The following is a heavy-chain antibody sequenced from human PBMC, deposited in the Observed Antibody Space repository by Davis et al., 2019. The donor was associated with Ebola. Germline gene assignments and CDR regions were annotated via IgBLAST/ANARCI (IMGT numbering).Heavy chain of an antibody. CDR2: INPSGGST. CDR1: GYTFTSYY. D-gene: IGHD2-15*01. J-gene: IGHJ4*02. V-gene: IGHV1-46*01. Sequence: SVTVSCKASGYTFTSYYMHWVRQAPGQGLEWMGIINPSGGSTSYAQKFQGRVTMTRDTSTSTVYMELSSLRSEDTAVYYCARDARVDPFDYWGQGTLVTVSS. CDR3: ARDARVDPFDY.